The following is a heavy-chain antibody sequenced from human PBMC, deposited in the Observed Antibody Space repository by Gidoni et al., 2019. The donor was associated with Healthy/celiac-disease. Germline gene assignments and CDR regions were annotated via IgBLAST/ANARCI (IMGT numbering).Heavy chain of an antibody. CDR3: ARSLTRTVTTPYDY. J-gene: IGHJ4*02. CDR2: INAGNGNT. D-gene: IGHD4-17*01. V-gene: IGHV1-3*01. CDR1: GYTFTSYA. Sequence: QVQLVQSGAEVKKPGASVKVSCKASGYTFTSYAMHWVRQAPGQRLEWMGWINAGNGNTKYSQKFQGRVTITRDTSASTAYMELSSLRSEDTAVYYCARSLTRTVTTPYDYWGQGTLVTVSS.